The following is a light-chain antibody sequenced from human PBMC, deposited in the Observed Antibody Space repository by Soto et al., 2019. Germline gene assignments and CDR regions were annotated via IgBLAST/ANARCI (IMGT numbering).Light chain of an antibody. V-gene: IGKV1-13*02. J-gene: IGKJ4*01. Sequence: AIQLTQSPSSLSASVGDRVTITCRASQGIGSALAWYQQKPGKAPKLLIYDASSLESGVPSRFSGSGFGTDFTLTISSLQPEAFATYYCQQFNVFGGGTKVDIK. CDR2: DAS. CDR3: QQFNV. CDR1: QGIGSA.